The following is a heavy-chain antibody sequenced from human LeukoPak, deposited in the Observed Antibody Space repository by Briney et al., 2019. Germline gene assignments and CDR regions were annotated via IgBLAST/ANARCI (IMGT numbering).Heavy chain of an antibody. Sequence: GGSLRLSCAASGLTFSSYAMSWVRQAPGKGLEWVSAISGSGGSTYYADSVKGRFTISRDNSKNTLYLQMNSLRAEDTAVYYCANDLILWFGEFDYWGQGTLVTVSS. CDR1: GLTFSSYA. D-gene: IGHD3-10*01. CDR3: ANDLILWFGEFDY. J-gene: IGHJ4*02. V-gene: IGHV3-23*01. CDR2: ISGSGGST.